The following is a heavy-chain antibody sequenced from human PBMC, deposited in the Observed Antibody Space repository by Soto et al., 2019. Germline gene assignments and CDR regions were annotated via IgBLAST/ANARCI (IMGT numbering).Heavy chain of an antibody. V-gene: IGHV1-69*04. CDR1: GGAFSSYT. Sequence: SVKVSCKASGGAFSSYTITWVRQAHGQRLEWLGRIIPIFGVTNYAQKFQDRVTITADRSTTTAYMELSRLRSEDTAVYYCVRDWESTTQTWGFGDSWGQGTLVTVSS. J-gene: IGHJ4*02. CDR3: VRDWESTTQTWGFGDS. CDR2: IIPIFGVT. D-gene: IGHD1-1*01.